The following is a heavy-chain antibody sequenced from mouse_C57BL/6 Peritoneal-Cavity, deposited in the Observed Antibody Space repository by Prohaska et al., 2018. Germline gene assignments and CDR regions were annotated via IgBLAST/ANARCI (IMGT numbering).Heavy chain of an antibody. CDR2: IYPGSGST. J-gene: IGHJ2*01. CDR1: GYTFPSYW. Sequence: QRHWAELVKPGASVKLSCQASGYTFPSYWITWVKQTPGQGLVWLRDIYPGSGSTNYNEKFKSKATLTVDTSSSTAYMQLSSLTSEDSAVYYCAIPRSYWGQGTTLTVSS. CDR3: AIPRSY. V-gene: IGHV1-55*01.